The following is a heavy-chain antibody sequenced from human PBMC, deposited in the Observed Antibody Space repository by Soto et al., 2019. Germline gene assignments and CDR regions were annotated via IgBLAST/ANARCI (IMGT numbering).Heavy chain of an antibody. CDR2: ISYSGCT. CDR3: VRDGGIAVAGASVRYYGFGV. D-gene: IGHD6-19*01. CDR1: GDSVSSLGYS. J-gene: IGHJ6*02. Sequence: SETLCLTCTVPGDSVSSLGYSWSWIRRPPGKGLEWIGYISYSGCTKYNPSVQSRVPISLNTSKNQFSLNWGSVTVPDPAVYYCVRDGGIAVAGASVRYYGFGVCGQGTTLTVSS. V-gene: IGHV4-61*08.